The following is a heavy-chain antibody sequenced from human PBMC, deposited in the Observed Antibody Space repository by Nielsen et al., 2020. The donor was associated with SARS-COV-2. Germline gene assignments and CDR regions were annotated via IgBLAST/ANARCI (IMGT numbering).Heavy chain of an antibody. D-gene: IGHD6-19*01. J-gene: IGHJ6*02. Sequence: GGSLRLSCAASGFTFSSYWMHWVRQAPGKGLVWVSRINSDGSSTSYADSVKGRFTISRDNAKNSLYLQMNSLRAEDTAVYYCARVRSSGWYYYYYGMDVWGQGTTVTVSS. CDR1: GFTFSSYW. V-gene: IGHV3-74*01. CDR3: ARVRSSGWYYYYYGMDV. CDR2: INSDGSST.